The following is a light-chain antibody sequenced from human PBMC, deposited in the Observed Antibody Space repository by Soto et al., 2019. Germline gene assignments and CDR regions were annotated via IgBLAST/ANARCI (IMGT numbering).Light chain of an antibody. CDR1: QSVGST. CDR2: GAS. V-gene: IGKV3-15*01. J-gene: IGKJ4*01. CDR3: QQYHDWPPLT. Sequence: EIVMTQSPATLSVSPGERATLSCRASQSVGSTLAWYQQKPCQAPRLLIYGASTRATGVPARFSGSGSGTEFTLTISSLQAEDLAVYYCQQYHDWPPLTFGGGTKVEIK.